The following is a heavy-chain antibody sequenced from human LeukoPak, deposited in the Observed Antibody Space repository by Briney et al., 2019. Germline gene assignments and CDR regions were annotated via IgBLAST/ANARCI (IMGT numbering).Heavy chain of an antibody. Sequence: SETLSLTCTVSGGSISSYYWSRIRQPPGKGLEWIGHIYYSGSTNYNPSLKSRVTISVDTSKNQLSLRLSSVTAADTAVYYCARQYSGSYGFDYWGQGTLVTVSS. CDR3: ARQYSGSYGFDY. V-gene: IGHV4-59*01. J-gene: IGHJ4*02. CDR2: IYYSGST. CDR1: GGSISSYY. D-gene: IGHD1-26*01.